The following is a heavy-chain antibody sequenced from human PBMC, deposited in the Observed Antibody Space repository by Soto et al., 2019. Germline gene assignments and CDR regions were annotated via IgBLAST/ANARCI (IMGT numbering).Heavy chain of an antibody. Sequence: VGSLRLSCAASGFTFSSYWMSWVRQAPGKGLEWVANIKQDGSEKYYVDSVKGRFAISRDNAKNSLYLQMNSLRAEDTAVYYCAREGIAAAGSFGTGAFDIWGQGTMVTVSS. V-gene: IGHV3-7*01. CDR3: AREGIAAAGSFGTGAFDI. J-gene: IGHJ3*02. CDR2: IKQDGSEK. CDR1: GFTFSSYW. D-gene: IGHD6-13*01.